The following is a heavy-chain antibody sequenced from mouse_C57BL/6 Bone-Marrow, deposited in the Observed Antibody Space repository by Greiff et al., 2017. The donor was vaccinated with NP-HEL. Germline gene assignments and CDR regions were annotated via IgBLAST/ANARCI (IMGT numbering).Heavy chain of an antibody. D-gene: IGHD1-1*02. V-gene: IGHV14-4*01. CDR1: GFNIKDDY. Sequence: EVQLVESGAELVRPGASVKLSCTASGFNIKDDYMHWVKQRPEQGLEWIGWIDPENGDTEYASKFQGKATITADTSSNTAHLQLSSLTSEDTAVYYCTITGVGYWGQGTTLTVSS. CDR2: IDPENGDT. CDR3: TITGVGY. J-gene: IGHJ2*01.